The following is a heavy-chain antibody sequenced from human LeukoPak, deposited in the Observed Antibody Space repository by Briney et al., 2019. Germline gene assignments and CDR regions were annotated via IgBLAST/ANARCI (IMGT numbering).Heavy chain of an antibody. V-gene: IGHV4-39*07. CDR1: GGSISSTSYF. D-gene: IGHD3-16*01. Sequence: SETLSLTCSVSGGSISSTSYFWGWIRQPPGKGLEWIGSFYYSGSTYYNPSLKSRVTISVDTSKNQFSLKLSSVTAADTAVYYCERLKQYEGPVDYWGQGTLVTVSS. CDR3: ERLKQYEGPVDY. J-gene: IGHJ4*02. CDR2: FYYSGST.